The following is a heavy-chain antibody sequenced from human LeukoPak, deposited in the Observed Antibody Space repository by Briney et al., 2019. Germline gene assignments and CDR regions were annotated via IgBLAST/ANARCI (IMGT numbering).Heavy chain of an antibody. CDR3: ATGYSSSWYDY. CDR1: GGTFSSYA. J-gene: IGHJ4*02. Sequence: ASVKVSCKASGGTFSSYAISWVRQAPGQGLEWMGRIIPILGIANYAQKFQGRVTITADKSTSTAYMELSSLRSEDTAVYYRATGYSSSWYDYWGQGTLVTVSS. CDR2: IIPILGIA. V-gene: IGHV1-69*04. D-gene: IGHD6-13*01.